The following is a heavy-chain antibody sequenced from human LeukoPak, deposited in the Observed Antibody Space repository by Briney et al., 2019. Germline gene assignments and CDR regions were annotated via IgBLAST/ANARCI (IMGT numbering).Heavy chain of an antibody. J-gene: IGHJ4*02. V-gene: IGHV1-2*02. Sequence: ASVKVSCKASGYYMHWVRQAPGQGLEWMGWINPNSGGTNYAQKFQGRVTMTRDTSISTAYMELSRLRSDDTAVYYCARDLVVVAANPFDYWGQGTLVTVSS. CDR2: INPNSGGT. CDR1: GYY. D-gene: IGHD2-15*01. CDR3: ARDLVVVAANPFDY.